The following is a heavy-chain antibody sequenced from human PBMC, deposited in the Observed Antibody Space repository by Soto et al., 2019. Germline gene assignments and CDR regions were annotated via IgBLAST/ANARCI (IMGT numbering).Heavy chain of an antibody. D-gene: IGHD2-15*01. Sequence: EVQLLESGGGLVQPGGSLRLSCAASGFTFSSYAMSWVRQAPGKGLEWVSAISGSGGSTYYADSVKGRFTISRDNSKNTLYLQMNSLRDEDTAVYYCAKALGYCSGGSCFDWFDPWGQGTLVTVSS. CDR3: AKALGYCSGGSCFDWFDP. CDR1: GFTFSSYA. CDR2: ISGSGGST. V-gene: IGHV3-23*01. J-gene: IGHJ5*02.